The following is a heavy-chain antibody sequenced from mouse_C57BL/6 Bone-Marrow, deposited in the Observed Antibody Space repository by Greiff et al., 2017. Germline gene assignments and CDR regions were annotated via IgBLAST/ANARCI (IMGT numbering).Heavy chain of an antibody. CDR1: GYTFTDYY. Sequence: EVQVVESGPELVKPGASVKISCKASGYTFTDYYMNWVKQSHGKSLEWIGDINPNNGGTSYNQKFKGKATLTVDKSSSTAYMELRSLTSEDSAVYYCASLRGYWGQGTTLTVSS. CDR3: ASLRGY. D-gene: IGHD3-3*01. V-gene: IGHV1-26*01. J-gene: IGHJ2*01. CDR2: INPNNGGT.